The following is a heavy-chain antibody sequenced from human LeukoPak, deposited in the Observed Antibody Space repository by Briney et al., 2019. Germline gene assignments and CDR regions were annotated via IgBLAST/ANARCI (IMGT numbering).Heavy chain of an antibody. CDR2: IYSGGTT. J-gene: IGHJ4*02. CDR3: AKSVSYISDWFDY. D-gene: IGHD3-9*01. Sequence: PGGSLRLSCAASGFTVSSSYMTWVRQAPGKGLEWVSVIYSGGTTYYADSVKGRFTISRDNSKNTLYLQMNSLRAEDTAVYYCAKSVSYISDWFDYWGQGTLVTVSS. V-gene: IGHV3-53*01. CDR1: GFTVSSSY.